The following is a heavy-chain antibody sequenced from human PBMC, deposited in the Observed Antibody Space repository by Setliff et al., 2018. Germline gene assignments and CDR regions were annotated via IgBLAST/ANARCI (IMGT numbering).Heavy chain of an antibody. J-gene: IGHJ5*02. V-gene: IGHV2-5*08. CDR2: VYWDGDQ. CDR3: ALRRGNEWHLVRWFDP. CDR1: GSSFSSYS. Sequence: TLSLTCTVSGSSFSSYSWSWIRQPPGKALEWLALVYWDGDQRYSPSLNSRLSITKDSSKSQVFLTMTNMDPVDTATYYCALRRGNEWHLVRWFDPWGPGIQVTVSS. D-gene: IGHD6-6*01.